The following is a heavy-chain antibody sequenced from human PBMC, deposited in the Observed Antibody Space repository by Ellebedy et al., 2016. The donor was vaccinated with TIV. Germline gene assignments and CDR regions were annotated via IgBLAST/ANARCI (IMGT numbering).Heavy chain of an antibody. V-gene: IGHV1-46*01. J-gene: IGHJ4*02. CDR3: VRGDNYYYDSSGYYYSY. CDR2: INPTSGSS. D-gene: IGHD3-22*01. CDR1: GYTFTSYF. Sequence: ASVKVSCKASGYTFTSYFLYWVRQAPGQGLEWMGIINPTSGSSNYAQKFQGRVTVTRDTSTSTVYMELSSLRSEDTAVYYCVRGDNYYYDSSGYYYSYWGQGTLVTVSS.